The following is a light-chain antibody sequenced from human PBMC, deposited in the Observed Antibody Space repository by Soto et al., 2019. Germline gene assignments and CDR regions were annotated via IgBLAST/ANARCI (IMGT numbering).Light chain of an antibody. J-gene: IGKJ1*01. CDR1: QSVSSSY. Sequence: DIVLPQSPGTLSLSPGESATLSCRASQSVSSSYLAWYQQKPGQAPRLLIYGASSRATGIPDRFSGSGSGTDFTLTISRLEPEDFAVYDGQQYGSSPEWTFGQGTKVDIK. V-gene: IGKV3-20*01. CDR2: GAS. CDR3: QQYGSSPEWT.